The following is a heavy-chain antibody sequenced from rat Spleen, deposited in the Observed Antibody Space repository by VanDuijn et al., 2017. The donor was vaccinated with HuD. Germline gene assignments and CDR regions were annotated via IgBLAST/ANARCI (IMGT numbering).Heavy chain of an antibody. V-gene: IGHV3-3*01. CDR3: ARSDGVHYYLPFAD. Sequence: EVQLQESGPGLVKPSQSLSLTCSVSGYSITSNYWGWIRNFPGNKMEWMGYINSAGSTIYNPSLKSRISITRDTSKNLFFLQVDSVTTDDTATYYCARSDGVHYYLPFADWGQGTLVTVSS. CDR1: GYSITSNY. CDR2: INSAGST. D-gene: IGHD1-12*02. J-gene: IGHJ3*01.